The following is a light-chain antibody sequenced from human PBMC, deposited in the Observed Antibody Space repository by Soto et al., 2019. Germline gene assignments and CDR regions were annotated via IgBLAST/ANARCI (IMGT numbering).Light chain of an antibody. V-gene: IGKV3-15*01. Sequence: EIVMTQSPATLSVSPGERATLSCRASQSVSSNLAWYQQKPGQAPRLHIYGASTRATGIPARFSGSGSGTEFTLTISSLQSEDFAVYYCQQYNNWPWTFGQGTKVDNK. CDR3: QQYNNWPWT. J-gene: IGKJ1*01. CDR2: GAS. CDR1: QSVSSN.